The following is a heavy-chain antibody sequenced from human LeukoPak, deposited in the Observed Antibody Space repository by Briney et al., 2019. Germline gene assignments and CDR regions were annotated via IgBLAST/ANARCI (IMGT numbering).Heavy chain of an antibody. CDR3: ATGGPYCSGGSCYGN. J-gene: IGHJ4*02. D-gene: IGHD2-15*01. CDR2: IYYSGST. V-gene: IGHV4-59*01. CDR1: GGSISSYY. Sequence: SETLSLTCTVSGGSISSYYWSWIRQPPGKGLEWIGYIYYSGSTNYNPSLKSRVTISVDTSKNQFSPKLSSVTAADTAVYYCATGGPYCSGGSCYGNWGQGTLVTVSS.